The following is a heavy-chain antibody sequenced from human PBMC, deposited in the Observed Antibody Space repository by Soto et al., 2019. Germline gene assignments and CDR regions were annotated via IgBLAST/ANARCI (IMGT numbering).Heavy chain of an antibody. CDR1: GYSFTSYW. Sequence: GESLKISCKGSGYSFTSYWIGWVRQMPGKGLEWMGIIYPGDSDTRYSPSFQGQVTISADKSISTAYLQWSSLKASDTAMYYCARLDDRRSRSYRMDGWGTGTTVTVFS. CDR3: ARLDDRRSRSYRMDG. J-gene: IGHJ6*04. D-gene: IGHD3-22*01. V-gene: IGHV5-51*01. CDR2: IYPGDSDT.